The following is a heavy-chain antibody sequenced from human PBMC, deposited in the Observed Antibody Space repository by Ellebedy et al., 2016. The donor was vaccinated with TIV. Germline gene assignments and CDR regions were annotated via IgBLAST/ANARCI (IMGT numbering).Heavy chain of an antibody. J-gene: IGHJ4*02. CDR2: IYRSGST. CDR3: ARGPNYVWGSYKYFYY. Sequence: SETLSLTCSVSGASITTGDYYWSWIRQSPGEGLQWIGYIYRSGSTSYNPSLRSRITISVDTSQNQFSLKLTSVTAADTAVYYCARGPNYVWGSYKYFYYWGQGILVTVSS. V-gene: IGHV4-30-4*08. D-gene: IGHD3-16*01. CDR1: GASITTGDYY.